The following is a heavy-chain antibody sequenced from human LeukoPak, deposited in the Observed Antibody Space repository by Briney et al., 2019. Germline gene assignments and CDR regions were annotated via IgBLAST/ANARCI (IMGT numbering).Heavy chain of an antibody. V-gene: IGHV3-11*01. Sequence: GGSLRLSCAASGFTFSDYYMSWIRQAPGKGLEWVSYISSGGRTIYYADSVKGRFTMSRDNAKNSLYLQMNSLRAEDTALYYCARAAPDYYDSSGPVLFDYWGQGTLVTVSS. CDR3: ARAAPDYYDSSGPVLFDY. J-gene: IGHJ4*02. D-gene: IGHD3-22*01. CDR1: GFTFSDYY. CDR2: ISSGGRTI.